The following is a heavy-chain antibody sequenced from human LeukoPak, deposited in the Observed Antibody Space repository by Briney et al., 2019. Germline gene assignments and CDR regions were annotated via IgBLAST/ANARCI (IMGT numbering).Heavy chain of an antibody. Sequence: PGGSLRLSCAASGFTFSSYAMSWVRQAPGKGLEWVSAISGSGGSTYYADSVKGRFTISRDNSKNTLYLQMNSLRAEDTAVYYCAKNGYCSGGSCYSGWFDPWGQGTLVTVSP. CDR1: GFTFSSYA. V-gene: IGHV3-23*01. CDR2: ISGSGGST. CDR3: AKNGYCSGGSCYSGWFDP. D-gene: IGHD2-15*01. J-gene: IGHJ5*02.